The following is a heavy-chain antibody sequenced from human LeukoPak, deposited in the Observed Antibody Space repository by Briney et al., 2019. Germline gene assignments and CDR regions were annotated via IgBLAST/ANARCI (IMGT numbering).Heavy chain of an antibody. J-gene: IGHJ4*02. CDR3: ASPYYYDSSGYYLH. D-gene: IGHD3-22*01. CDR1: VGFIGSYY. Sequence: SETLSLTCTVSVGFIGSYYWSWIRQSPGKGLEWIGFINHSGTTKYNPSLGSRVTISVDTSKNQFSLKLSSVTAADTAVYYCASPYYYDSSGYYLHWGQGALVTVSS. CDR2: INHSGTT. V-gene: IGHV4-4*08.